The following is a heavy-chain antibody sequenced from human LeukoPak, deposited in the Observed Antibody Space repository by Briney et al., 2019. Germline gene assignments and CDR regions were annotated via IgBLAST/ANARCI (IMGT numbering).Heavy chain of an antibody. J-gene: IGHJ4*02. CDR2: TSSSDAGT. Sequence: GGSLRLSCAASGFTLSTYAMSWVRQTPGKGLEWVAATSSSDAGTYHADSVRGRFTISRDNSKNTLYLQMNSLRAEDTAVYYCARDRPVYYGSGSYYYFDYWGQGTLVTVSS. D-gene: IGHD3-10*01. CDR1: GFTLSTYA. V-gene: IGHV3-23*01. CDR3: ARDRPVYYGSGSYYYFDY.